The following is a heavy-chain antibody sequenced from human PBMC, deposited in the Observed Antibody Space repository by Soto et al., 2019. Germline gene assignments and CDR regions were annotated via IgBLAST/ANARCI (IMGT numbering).Heavy chain of an antibody. V-gene: IGHV4-31*03. CDR2: VYYSGST. D-gene: IGHD2-15*01. J-gene: IGHJ6*02. Sequence: QVQLQESGPGLVKASQTLSLTCTVSGGSISSGDDNWSWIRQHPGKGLEWIGYVYYSGSTYYTPSPNSRVDISIDTSKNQLSLKLSSVTAADTAVYYCAIGSSGPNGIDVWGLGPTVTVSS. CDR1: GGSISSGDDN. CDR3: AIGSSGPNGIDV.